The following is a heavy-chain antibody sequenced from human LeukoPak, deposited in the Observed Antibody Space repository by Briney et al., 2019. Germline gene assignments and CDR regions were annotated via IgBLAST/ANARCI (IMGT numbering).Heavy chain of an antibody. CDR2: ISAYNGNT. CDR1: GYTFTSYG. V-gene: IGHV1-18*01. Sequence: GASVKVSCKASGYTFTSYGISWVRQAPGQGLEWMGWISAYNGNTNYAQKLQGRVTMTTDTSTSTAYMELRSLRSDDTAVYYCARSGSYDYVWGSYRFDFDYWGQGTLVTVSS. CDR3: ARSGSYDYVWGSYRFDFDY. D-gene: IGHD3-16*02. J-gene: IGHJ4*02.